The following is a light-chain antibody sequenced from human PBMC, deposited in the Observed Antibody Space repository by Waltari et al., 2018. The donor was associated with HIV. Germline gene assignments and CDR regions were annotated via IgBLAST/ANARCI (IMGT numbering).Light chain of an antibody. Sequence: EIVLTQSPGTLSLSPGERATLSCRASQTVGTRYLVWFQQKPGQPPRLLIYGASTRATGVPARFSGSGSGTEFTLTISSLQSDDFAVYYCQQYYNWPPSWTFGQGTKVDIK. CDR2: GAS. CDR3: QQYYNWPPSWT. J-gene: IGKJ1*01. CDR1: QTVGTRY. V-gene: IGKV3-15*01.